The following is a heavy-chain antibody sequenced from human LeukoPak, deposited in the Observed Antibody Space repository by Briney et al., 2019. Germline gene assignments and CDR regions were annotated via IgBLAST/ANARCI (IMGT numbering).Heavy chain of an antibody. CDR1: GFTFSTSS. CDR2: ISTSEYI. J-gene: IGHJ4*02. Sequence: GGSLRLSCAASGFTFSTSSMNGVRQAPGKGLEWVSSISTSEYINYADSVKGRFTVSRDNAKNSLYLQMNSLRAEDTAVYYCARVLGDNGYGSGYYEYWGQGALVTVSS. V-gene: IGHV3-21*01. D-gene: IGHD3-10*01. CDR3: ARVLGDNGYGSGYYEY.